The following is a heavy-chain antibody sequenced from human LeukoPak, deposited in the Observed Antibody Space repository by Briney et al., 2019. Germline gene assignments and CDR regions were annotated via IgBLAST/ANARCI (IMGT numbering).Heavy chain of an antibody. Sequence: SETLSLTCTVSGGSISSYYWSWIRQPPGKGLEWIGYIYYSGSTNYNPSLKSRVTISVDTSKNQFSLKLSSVTAADTAVYYCARRAYYFDYWGQGTLVTVSS. V-gene: IGHV4-59*01. CDR3: ARRAYYFDY. J-gene: IGHJ4*02. CDR2: IYYSGST. D-gene: IGHD2-21*01. CDR1: GGSISSYY.